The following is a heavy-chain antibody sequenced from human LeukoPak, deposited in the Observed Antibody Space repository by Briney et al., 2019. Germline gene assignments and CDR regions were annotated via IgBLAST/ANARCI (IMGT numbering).Heavy chain of an antibody. CDR3: ARTSSSSVVWFDP. Sequence: PSETLSLTCTVSGGSISSYYWSWIRQPPGKGLEWIGYIYCSGSTNYNPSLKSRVTISVDTSKNQFSLKLSSVTAADTAVYYCARTSSSSVVWFDPWGQGTLVTVSS. V-gene: IGHV4-59*12. CDR2: IYCSGST. D-gene: IGHD6-6*01. J-gene: IGHJ5*02. CDR1: GGSISSYY.